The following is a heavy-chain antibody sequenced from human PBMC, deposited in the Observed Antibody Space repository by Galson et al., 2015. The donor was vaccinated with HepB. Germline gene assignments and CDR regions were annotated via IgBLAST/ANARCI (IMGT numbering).Heavy chain of an antibody. J-gene: IGHJ3*02. CDR2: IYYSGST. V-gene: IGHV4-31*03. CDR3: ARDCLCRTTPGAFDI. CDR1: GGSISSGGYY. D-gene: IGHD1-1*01. Sequence: TLSLTCTVSGGSISSGGYYWSWIRQHPGKGLEWIGYIYYSGSTYYNPSLKSRVTISVDTSKNQFSLKLSSVTAADTAVYYCARDCLCRTTPGAFDIWGQGTMVTVSS.